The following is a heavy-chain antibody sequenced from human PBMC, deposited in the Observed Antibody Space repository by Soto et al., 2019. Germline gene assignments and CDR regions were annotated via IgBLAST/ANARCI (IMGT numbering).Heavy chain of an antibody. D-gene: IGHD6-19*01. V-gene: IGHV4-39*01. CDR1: GGSISSSSYY. CDR2: IYYSGST. CDR3: ASQYSSGWDFFDY. Sequence: SETLSLTCTVSGGSISSSSYYWGWIRQPPGKGLEWIGSIYYSGSTYYNPSLKSRVTISVDTSKNQFSLKLSSVTAADTAVYYCASQYSSGWDFFDYWGRGTLVTVSS. J-gene: IGHJ4*02.